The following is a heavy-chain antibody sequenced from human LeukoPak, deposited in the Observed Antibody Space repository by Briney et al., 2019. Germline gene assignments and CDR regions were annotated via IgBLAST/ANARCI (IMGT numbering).Heavy chain of an antibody. J-gene: IGHJ4*02. V-gene: IGHV4-59*01. Sequence: KPSETLSLTCTVSGGSISSYYWSWIRQPPGKGLEWIGYIYYSGSTNYNPSLKSRVTISVDTSKNQFSLKLSSVTAADTAVYYCASRLAAAEHSASYYFDYWGQGTLVTVSS. D-gene: IGHD6-13*01. CDR3: ASRLAAAEHSASYYFDY. CDR2: IYYSGST. CDR1: GGSISSYY.